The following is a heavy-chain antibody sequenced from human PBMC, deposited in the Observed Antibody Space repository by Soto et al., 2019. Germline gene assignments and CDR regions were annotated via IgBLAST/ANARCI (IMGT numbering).Heavy chain of an antibody. D-gene: IGHD6-19*01. CDR1: GFTFSSYA. CDR2: ISYDGSNK. CDR3: ARTLEQWLVRHGMDV. Sequence: GGSLRLSCAASGFTFSSYAMHWVRQAPGKGLEWVAVISYDGSNKYYADSVKGRFTISRDNSKNTLYLQMNSLRAEDTAVYYCARTLEQWLVRHGMDVWGQGTTVTVSS. V-gene: IGHV3-30-3*01. J-gene: IGHJ6*02.